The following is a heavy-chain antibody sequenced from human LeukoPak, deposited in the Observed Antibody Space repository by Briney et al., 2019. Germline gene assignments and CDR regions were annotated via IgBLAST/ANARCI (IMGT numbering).Heavy chain of an antibody. J-gene: IGHJ3*01. CDR3: AKDPNGDFIGAFDF. V-gene: IGHV3-23*01. CDR1: RFTFSNYA. Sequence: GGSLRLSCAASRFTFSNYAMIWVRQAPEKGLEWVSAITGSGGGTYYADSVKGRFTISRDKSKNTLYLQMNGLRADDTAVYYCAKDPNGDFIGAFDFWGQGTMVTVSS. D-gene: IGHD4-17*01. CDR2: ITGSGGGT.